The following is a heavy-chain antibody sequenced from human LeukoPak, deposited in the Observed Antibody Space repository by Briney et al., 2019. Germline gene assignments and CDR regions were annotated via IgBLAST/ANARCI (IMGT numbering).Heavy chain of an antibody. CDR1: DDSISDYY. J-gene: IGHJ4*02. CDR3: TRGAGWLIDY. Sequence: SETLSLICTVSDDSISDYYRGWIRQPPGKGLEWIGYFYNSGRSTYNPSLKSRVTISADTSKNHFSLKLNSVTTADTAVYYCTRGAGWLIDYWGQGILVTVSS. V-gene: IGHV4-59*01. D-gene: IGHD3-16*01. CDR2: FYNSGRS.